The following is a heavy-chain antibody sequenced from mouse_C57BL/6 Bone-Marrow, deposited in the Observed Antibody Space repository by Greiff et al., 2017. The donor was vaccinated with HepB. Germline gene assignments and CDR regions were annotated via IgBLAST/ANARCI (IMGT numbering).Heavy chain of an antibody. CDR2: INPNNGGT. CDR1: GYTFTDYN. CDR3: SRRFYGSGHYYALDY. D-gene: IGHD1-1*01. V-gene: IGHV1-18*01. J-gene: IGHJ4*01. Sequence: VQLKQSGPELVKPGASVKIPCKASGYTFTDYNMDWVKQSHGKSLEWIGDINPNNGGTIYNQKFKGKATLTVDKSSSTAYMELRSLTSEDTAVYYGSRRFYGSGHYYALDYWGQGTSVTVSS.